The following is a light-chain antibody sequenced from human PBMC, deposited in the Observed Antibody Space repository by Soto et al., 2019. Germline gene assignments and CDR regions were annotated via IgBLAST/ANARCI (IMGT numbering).Light chain of an antibody. V-gene: IGKV1-9*01. CDR3: QQHHSYPLT. CDR2: TIS. CDR1: PDSGRN. Sequence: DIQLTQSPSFLTASVGDRVTITCRASPDSGRNLAWYQQKPGKAPKLLIYTISTLQSGVPPRLSGSGSGTEFTLTISSLQPEDFATYYCQQHHSYPLTFGGGTKVEIK. J-gene: IGKJ4*01.